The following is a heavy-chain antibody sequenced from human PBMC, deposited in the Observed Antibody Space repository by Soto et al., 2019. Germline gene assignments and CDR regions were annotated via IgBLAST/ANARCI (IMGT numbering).Heavy chain of an antibody. CDR3: AFNHDRVGYCSSTSCFTSYYFDY. J-gene: IGHJ4*02. D-gene: IGHD2-2*02. V-gene: IGHV3-64*01. CDR1: GFTFSSYA. CDR2: ISSNGGST. Sequence: GGSLRLSCAASGFTFSSYAMHWVRQAPGKGLEYVSAISSNGGSTYYANSVKGRFTISRDNSKNTLYLQMGSLRAEDMAVYYCAFNHDRVGYCSSTSCFTSYYFDYWGQGTLVTVSS.